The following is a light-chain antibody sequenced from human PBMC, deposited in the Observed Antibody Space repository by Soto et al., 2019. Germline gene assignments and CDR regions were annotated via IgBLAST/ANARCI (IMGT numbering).Light chain of an antibody. V-gene: IGLV2-14*01. J-gene: IGLJ1*01. CDR1: SSDVGGYNY. Sequence: QSVLTQPASVSRSPGQSITISCTGTSSDVGGYNYVSWYQQHPGKVPKLLIYEVSNRPSGVSNRFSGSKSGNTASLTISGLQAEDEADYYCSSYTSSSLYVFGTGTKVTVL. CDR2: EVS. CDR3: SSYTSSSLYV.